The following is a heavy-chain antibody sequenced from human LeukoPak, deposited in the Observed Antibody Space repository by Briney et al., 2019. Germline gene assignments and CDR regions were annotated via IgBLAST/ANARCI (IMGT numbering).Heavy chain of an antibody. V-gene: IGHV3-30*02. Sequence: GGSLRLSCTTSGFNFRAYWMGWVRQAPGKGLEWVAFIRYDGSNKYYADSVKGRFTISRDNSKNTLYLQMNSLRAEDTAVYYCAKEFSSLFDYWGQGTLVTVSS. CDR1: GFNFRAYW. D-gene: IGHD6-6*01. CDR2: IRYDGSNK. J-gene: IGHJ4*02. CDR3: AKEFSSLFDY.